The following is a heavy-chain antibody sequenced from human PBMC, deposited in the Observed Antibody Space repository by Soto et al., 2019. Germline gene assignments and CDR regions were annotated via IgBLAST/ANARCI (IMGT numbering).Heavy chain of an antibody. CDR1: GGSISSYY. D-gene: IGHD2-2*01. V-gene: IGHV4-59*01. CDR2: IYYSGCT. J-gene: IGHJ4*02. CDR3: ARAVLPATAPFDY. Sequence: QVQLQESGPRLVKPSETLSLTCIVSGGSISSYYWSWIRQPPGKGLEWIGYIYYSGCTNYNPSLKSRVTIPVDTSKYQFSLKLSSVTAADNAGYYCARAVLPATAPFDYWGQGTLVTVSS.